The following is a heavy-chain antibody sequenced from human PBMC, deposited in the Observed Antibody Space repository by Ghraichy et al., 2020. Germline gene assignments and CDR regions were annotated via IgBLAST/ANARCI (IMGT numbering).Heavy chain of an antibody. D-gene: IGHD3-3*01. Sequence: GGSLRLSCVASGFSFSSYAMTWVRQAPGKGLEWVSIISSYDGSTSYAASVEGRFTISRDNSKNTLYLQMSTLRAEDTALYYCAKAISDFWSGIDYWGRGTLVTVSS. CDR2: ISSYDGST. J-gene: IGHJ4*02. CDR3: AKAISDFWSGIDY. CDR1: GFSFSSYA. V-gene: IGHV3-23*01.